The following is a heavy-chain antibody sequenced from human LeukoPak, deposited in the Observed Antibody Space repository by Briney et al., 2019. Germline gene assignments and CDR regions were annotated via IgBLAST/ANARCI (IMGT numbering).Heavy chain of an antibody. CDR2: INWNGGST. CDR1: GFTFSSYS. V-gene: IGHV3-20*04. CDR3: ARATYYYDSSGYYPFDY. D-gene: IGHD3-22*01. Sequence: GGSLRLSCAASGFTFSSYSMNWVRQAPGKGLEWVSGINWNGGSTGYADSVKGRFTISRDNAKNSLYLQMNSLRAEDTALYYCARATYYYDSSGYYPFDYWGQGTLVTVSS. J-gene: IGHJ4*02.